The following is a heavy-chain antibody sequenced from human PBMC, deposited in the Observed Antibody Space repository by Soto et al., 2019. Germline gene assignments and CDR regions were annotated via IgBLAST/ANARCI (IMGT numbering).Heavy chain of an antibody. J-gene: IGHJ5*02. CDR1: GGSISSFTYY. V-gene: IGHV4-39*01. Sequence: ETLSLTCSVSGGSISSFTYYWGWIRQPPGKGLEWIGTVYYNENTYYNPSLKSRVTITVDTAKNQFSLNLRSVTAADTAMYFCARRERYYGSPGWFDPWGQGTLVTSPQ. CDR3: ARRERYYGSPGWFDP. CDR2: VYYNENT. D-gene: IGHD3-10*01.